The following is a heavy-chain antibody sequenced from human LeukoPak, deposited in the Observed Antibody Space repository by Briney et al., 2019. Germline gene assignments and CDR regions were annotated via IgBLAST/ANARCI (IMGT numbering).Heavy chain of an antibody. V-gene: IGHV3-74*01. CDR2: ISSDGSNT. Sequence: GGSLRLSCAASGFTFNRYWMHWVRQAPGKGLVWVSRISSDGSNTNYADSVKGRFTISRDNAENTLYLQMDSLTAEDTAVYYCVSRNYGSSPFDYWGQGTLVTVLS. CDR3: VSRNYGSSPFDY. D-gene: IGHD4-17*01. CDR1: GFTFNRYW. J-gene: IGHJ4*02.